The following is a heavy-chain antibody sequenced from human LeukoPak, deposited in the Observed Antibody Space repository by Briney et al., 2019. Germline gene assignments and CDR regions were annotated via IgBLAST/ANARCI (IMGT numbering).Heavy chain of an antibody. CDR2: ISAYNGNT. D-gene: IGHD3-10*01. V-gene: IGHV1-18*01. CDR1: GYTFTSYG. J-gene: IGHJ4*02. Sequence: ASVKVSCKASGYTFTSYGISWVRQAPGQGLEWMGWISAYNGNTNYARKLQGRVTMTTDTSTSTAYMELRSLRSDDTAVYYCARGTNLWFGELLLFDYWGQGTLVTVSS. CDR3: ARGTNLWFGELLLFDY.